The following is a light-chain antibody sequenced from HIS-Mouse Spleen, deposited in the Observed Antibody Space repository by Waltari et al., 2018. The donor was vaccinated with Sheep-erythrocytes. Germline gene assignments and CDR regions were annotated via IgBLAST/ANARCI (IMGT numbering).Light chain of an antibody. Sequence: AIQLTQSPSSLSASVGDRVTITCRASQGISGALAWYQQKPGKAPKLLIYDASSLESGVPSRCSGSGSGTDFTLTISSLQPEDFATYYCQQFNSYPHGYTFGQGTKLEIK. V-gene: IGKV1-13*02. CDR3: QQFNSYPHGYT. CDR1: QGISGA. CDR2: DAS. J-gene: IGKJ2*01.